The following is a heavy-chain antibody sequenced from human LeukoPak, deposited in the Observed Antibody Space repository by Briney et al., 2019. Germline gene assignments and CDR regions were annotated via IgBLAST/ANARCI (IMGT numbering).Heavy chain of an antibody. CDR1: RFTFSTYA. CDR3: AKSQRNDQQVVQRIDY. D-gene: IGHD2-2*01. J-gene: IGHJ4*02. Sequence: PGGSLRLSCTASRFTFSTYAMSWVRQAPGKGLEWVSNISGSGDTTYYTGSVKGRFTIPRDNSKNALYLQMSSLRAEDTAVYYCAKSQRNDQQVVQRIDYWGQGTLVTVSS. V-gene: IGHV3-23*01. CDR2: ISGSGDTT.